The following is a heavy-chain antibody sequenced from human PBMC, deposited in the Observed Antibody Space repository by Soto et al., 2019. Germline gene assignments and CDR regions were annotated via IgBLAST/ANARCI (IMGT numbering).Heavy chain of an antibody. Sequence: EVQLVESGGGLVQPGGSLRLSCAASGFTFSSYWMSWVRQAPGKGLEWVANIKQDGSEKYYVDSVKGRFTISRDNAKNSLYLQMNSLRAEDMAVYYCARDCSSTSCLMGYYYYYMDVWGKGTTVTVSS. CDR1: GFTFSSYW. CDR2: IKQDGSEK. J-gene: IGHJ6*03. V-gene: IGHV3-7*01. CDR3: ARDCSSTSCLMGYYYYYMDV. D-gene: IGHD2-2*01.